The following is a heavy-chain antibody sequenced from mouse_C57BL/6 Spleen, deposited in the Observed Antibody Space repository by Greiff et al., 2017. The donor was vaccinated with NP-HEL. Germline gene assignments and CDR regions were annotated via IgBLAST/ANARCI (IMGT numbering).Heavy chain of an antibody. CDR2: IHPNSGST. CDR3: ARWSWDVYFDY. CDR1: GYTFTSYW. V-gene: IGHV1-64*01. J-gene: IGHJ2*01. D-gene: IGHD4-1*01. Sequence: QVQLQQPGAELVKPGASVKLSCKASGYTFTSYWMHWVKQRPGQGLEWIGMIHPNSGSTNYNEKFKSKATLTVDKSSSPAYMQLSSLTSEDSAVYYCARWSWDVYFDYWGQGTTLTVSS.